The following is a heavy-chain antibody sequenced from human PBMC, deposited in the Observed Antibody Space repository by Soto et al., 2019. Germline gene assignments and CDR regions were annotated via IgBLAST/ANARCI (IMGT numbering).Heavy chain of an antibody. CDR2: MSYDGVRK. Sequence: QVQLVESGGGEAQPGRSLRLSCAASGFNFSTHGMHWVRQAPGKGLEWVAVMSYDGVRKYYADSVMGRFTISRDISKNTLYLQMNSLRPEDTAGYYCVKDMEHALVRGWFDPWGQGTLVIVSS. CDR3: VKDMEHALVRGWFDP. J-gene: IGHJ5*02. V-gene: IGHV3-30*18. CDR1: GFNFSTHG. D-gene: IGHD3-10*01.